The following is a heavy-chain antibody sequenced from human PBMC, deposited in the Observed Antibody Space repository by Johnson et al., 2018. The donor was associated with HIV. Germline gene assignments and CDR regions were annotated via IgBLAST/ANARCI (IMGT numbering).Heavy chain of an antibody. Sequence: QVQLVESGGGVVQPGMSLRLSCAASGFTFSSYAMHWVRQAPGKGLEWVAVISYDGSNKYYADSVKGRFTISRDNSKNTLYLQMNSLRAEDTAVYYCAKDGGSYGNGFDIWGQGTMVAVSS. V-gene: IGHV3-30-3*01. J-gene: IGHJ3*02. CDR2: ISYDGSNK. CDR3: AKDGGSYGNGFDI. D-gene: IGHD1-26*01. CDR1: GFTFSSYA.